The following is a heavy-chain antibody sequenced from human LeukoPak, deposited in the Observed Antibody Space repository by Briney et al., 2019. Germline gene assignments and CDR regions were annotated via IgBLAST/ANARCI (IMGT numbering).Heavy chain of an antibody. CDR2: INPNSGGT. J-gene: IGHJ2*01. V-gene: IGHV1-2*02. D-gene: IGHD2-2*01. CDR3: VVVPAAMRRSYWYFDL. CDR1: GYTFTGYK. Sequence: ASVKVSCKASGYTFTGYKMHWVRQAPGQGLEWMGWINPNSGGTNYAQKFQGRVTMTRDTSISTAYMELSRLRSDDTAVYYCVVVPAAMRRSYWYFDLWGRGTLVTVSS.